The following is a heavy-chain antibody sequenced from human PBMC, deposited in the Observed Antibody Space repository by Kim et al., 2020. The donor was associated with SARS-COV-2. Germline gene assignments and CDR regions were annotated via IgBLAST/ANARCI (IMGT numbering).Heavy chain of an antibody. J-gene: IGHJ4*02. Sequence: GGSLRLSCAASGFTFSTYAMHWVRQAPGKGLEAVAVISHGGSRPYYADSVKGRFTISRDNSKNTLYLQMTSLRAEDTAVYFCARDGNERCNDLDYWGQGNLVTVAS. CDR1: GFTFSTYA. CDR3: ARDGNERCNDLDY. V-gene: IGHV3-30*04. D-gene: IGHD1-1*01. CDR2: ISHGGSRP.